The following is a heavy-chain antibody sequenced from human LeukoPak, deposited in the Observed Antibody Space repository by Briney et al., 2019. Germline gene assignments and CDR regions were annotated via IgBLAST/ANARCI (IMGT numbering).Heavy chain of an antibody. Sequence: SSQTLSLTCTVSGGSISSGSYYWSWIRQPAGKGLEWIGRIYTSGSTNYNPSLKSRVTMSVDTSKNQFSLKLSSVTAADTAVYYCARGDMDVWGKGTTVTVSS. V-gene: IGHV4-61*02. CDR1: GGSISSGSYY. J-gene: IGHJ6*03. CDR2: IYTSGST. CDR3: ARGDMDV.